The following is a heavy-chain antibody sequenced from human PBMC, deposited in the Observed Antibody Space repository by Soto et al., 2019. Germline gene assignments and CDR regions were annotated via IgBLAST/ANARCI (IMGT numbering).Heavy chain of an antibody. V-gene: IGHV3-21*01. J-gene: IGHJ4*02. Sequence: PGGSLRLSCAASGFTFSSYSMNWVRQAPGKGLEWVSSISSSSSYIYYADSVKGRFTISRDNAKNSLYLQMNSLRAEDMAVYYCARSSSYDFWSGYYKVSPAPPDYWGQGTLVTVSS. CDR2: ISSSSSYI. CDR1: GFTFSSYS. CDR3: ARSSSYDFWSGYYKVSPAPPDY. D-gene: IGHD3-3*01.